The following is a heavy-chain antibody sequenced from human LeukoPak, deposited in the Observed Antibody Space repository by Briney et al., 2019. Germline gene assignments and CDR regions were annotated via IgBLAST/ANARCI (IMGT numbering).Heavy chain of an antibody. V-gene: IGHV3-23*01. Sequence: GGSLRLSCAVSGFTFSSCAMSWVRQAPGKGLEWVSAITGSGGSTYYADSVKGRFTISRDNSKNTLYLQMNSLRAEDTAVYYCAKDWEWCGELPLSGMDVWGQGTTVTVSS. CDR1: GFTFSSCA. CDR3: AKDWEWCGELPLSGMDV. J-gene: IGHJ6*02. CDR2: ITGSGGST. D-gene: IGHD3-10*01.